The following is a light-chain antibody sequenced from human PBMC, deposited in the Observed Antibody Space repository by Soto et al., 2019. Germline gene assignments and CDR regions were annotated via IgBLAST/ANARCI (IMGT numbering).Light chain of an antibody. CDR3: LLYYGGAQVL. CDR1: AGAVTSAYY. J-gene: IGLJ2*01. V-gene: IGLV7-43*01. CDR2: STS. Sequence: QAVVTQEPSLTVSPGGTVTLTCASSAGAVTSAYYTNWLQQKPGQAPRALIYSTSEKHSWTPARFSGSLLWGKAALTLSAALPEDEADSYCLLYYGGAQVLFGGGTKLTVL.